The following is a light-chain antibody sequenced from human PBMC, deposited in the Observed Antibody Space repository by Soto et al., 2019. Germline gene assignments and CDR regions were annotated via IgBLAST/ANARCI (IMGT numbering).Light chain of an antibody. J-gene: IGLJ3*02. V-gene: IGLV1-40*01. CDR3: QSYDRSLSGWV. Sequence: QSVLTQPPSVSGAPGQTITISCTGSSSNIGADFGVHWYQQLPGAAPKLVIFVNTNRPSGVPDRFSGSKSGTSASLAITGLQAEDEAGYYCQSYDRSLSGWVFGTGTKLTVL. CDR1: SSNIGADFG. CDR2: VNT.